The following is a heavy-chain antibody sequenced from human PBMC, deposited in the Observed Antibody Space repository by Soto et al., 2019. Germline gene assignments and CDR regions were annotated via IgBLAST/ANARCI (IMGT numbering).Heavy chain of an antibody. Sequence: SETLSLTCTVSGGSISSGGYYWSWIRQHPGKGPEWIGYIYYSGSTYYNPSLKSRVTISVDTSKNQFSLKLSSVTAADTAVYYCARGHYDFWSGYYNTLSKGYYYYYMDVWGKGTTVTVSS. J-gene: IGHJ6*03. CDR2: IYYSGST. CDR3: ARGHYDFWSGYYNTLSKGYYYYYMDV. V-gene: IGHV4-31*03. CDR1: GGSISSGGYY. D-gene: IGHD3-3*01.